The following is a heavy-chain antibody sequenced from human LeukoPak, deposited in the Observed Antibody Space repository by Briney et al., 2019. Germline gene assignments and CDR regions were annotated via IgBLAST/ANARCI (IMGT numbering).Heavy chain of an antibody. CDR3: ARDGSDYDLDY. J-gene: IGHJ4*02. Sequence: GGSLRLSCAATGFIFRNYGMHWVRQAPGKGLEWVAFIRSDGSSGYYADFVKGRFTNSRNNSKNTLFLLLNSLRAEDTAVYSCARDGSDYDLDYWGQGTLVTVSS. CDR2: IRSDGSSG. D-gene: IGHD4-17*01. CDR1: GFIFRNYG. V-gene: IGHV3-30*02.